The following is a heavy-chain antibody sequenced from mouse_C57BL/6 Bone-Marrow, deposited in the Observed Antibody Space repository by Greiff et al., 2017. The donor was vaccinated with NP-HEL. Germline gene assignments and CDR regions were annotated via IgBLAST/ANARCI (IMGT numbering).Heavy chain of an antibody. CDR3: ASSLYWYFEV. J-gene: IGHJ1*03. CDR1: GYTFTSYW. Sequence: QVQLQQSGAELVKPGASVKMSCKASGYTFTSYWITWVKQRPGQGLEWIGDIYPGSGSTNYNEKFKSKATLTVDTSSSTAYMQLSSLTSEDSAVYYCASSLYWYFEVWGTGTTVTVSS. V-gene: IGHV1-55*01. D-gene: IGHD1-1*01. CDR2: IYPGSGST.